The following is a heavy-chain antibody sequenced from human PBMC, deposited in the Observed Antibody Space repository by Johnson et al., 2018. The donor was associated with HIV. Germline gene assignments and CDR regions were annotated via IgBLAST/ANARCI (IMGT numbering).Heavy chain of an antibody. V-gene: IGHV3-74*01. D-gene: IGHD3-22*01. CDR1: GFTFSTNW. J-gene: IGHJ3*02. Sequence: EVQLVESGGDLVQPGGSLRLSCVGSGFTFSTNWMHWVRQAPGKGLVWVSRINSDGSSTSYADSVKGRFTISSDNAKNTLYLQMDSLGAEDSAVYYCAVVQWLPDDVFNIWGQGTMVTVSS. CDR2: INSDGSST. CDR3: AVVQWLPDDVFNI.